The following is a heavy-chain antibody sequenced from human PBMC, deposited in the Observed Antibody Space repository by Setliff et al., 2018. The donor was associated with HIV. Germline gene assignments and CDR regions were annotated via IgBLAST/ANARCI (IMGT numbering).Heavy chain of an antibody. CDR3: ARERDSNGYQFDY. J-gene: IGHJ4*02. CDR1: GFTFTNYA. V-gene: IGHV1-3*03. CDR2: INVDSGNT. Sequence: AASVKVSCKASGFTFTNYAIHWVRQAPGQRLEWMGWINVDSGNTKYLQDLQGRVTITKDRSASTAYMEVSNLRSEDMAVYYCARERDSNGYQFDYWGQGTLVTVSS. D-gene: IGHD3-22*01.